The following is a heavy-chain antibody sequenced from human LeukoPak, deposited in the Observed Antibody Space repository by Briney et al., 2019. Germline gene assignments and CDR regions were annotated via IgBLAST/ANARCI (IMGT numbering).Heavy chain of an antibody. CDR1: GFTFDDYG. J-gene: IGHJ4*02. CDR2: INWNGGST. CDR3: ARVRGYCSSTSCSLFDY. Sequence: PGGSLRLSCAASGFTFDDYGMSWVSQAPGKGLEWVSGINWNGGSTGYADSVKGRFTISRDNAKNSLYLQMNSLRAEDTALYYCARVRGYCSSTSCSLFDYWGQGTLVTVSS. V-gene: IGHV3-20*04. D-gene: IGHD2-2*01.